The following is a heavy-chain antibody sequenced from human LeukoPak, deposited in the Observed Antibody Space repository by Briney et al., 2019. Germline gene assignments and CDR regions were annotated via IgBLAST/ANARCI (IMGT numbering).Heavy chain of an antibody. CDR1: GLTFRSHA. V-gene: IGHV3-23*01. CDR3: ALSGYGDRDH. CDR2: NSASGGNA. J-gene: IGHJ4*02. Sequence: GGSLRLSCAVSGLTFRSHAMSWVRQAPGKGLEWVSTNSASGGNAYYADSVKGRFTISRDNSKNMVYLQMDSLRAEDTAVYYCALSGYGDRDHWGQGTLVTVSS. D-gene: IGHD3-22*01.